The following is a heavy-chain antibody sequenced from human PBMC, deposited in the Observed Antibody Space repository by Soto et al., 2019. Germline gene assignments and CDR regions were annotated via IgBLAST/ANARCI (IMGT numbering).Heavy chain of an antibody. CDR2: ISAYNGNT. D-gene: IGHD3-10*01. V-gene: IGHV1-18*01. CDR1: GYTFTSYG. CDR3: ARGYSIIGNFEY. J-gene: IGHJ4*02. Sequence: ASVKDSFKASGYTFTSYGISWVRHAPEQGLELMGWISAYNGNTNEEQKLQGRVPMTTDTYKSTAYMELRSRRPDDAAVYYCARGYSIIGNFEYWGQGTLVTVSS.